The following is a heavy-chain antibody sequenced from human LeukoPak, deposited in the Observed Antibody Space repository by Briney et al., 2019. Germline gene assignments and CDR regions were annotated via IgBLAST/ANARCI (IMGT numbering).Heavy chain of an antibody. CDR1: GFTFSSYA. V-gene: IGHV3-23*01. J-gene: IGHJ4*02. CDR2: ISGSGGST. D-gene: IGHD3-10*01. CDR3: AKMPGGSGSYSPFDY. Sequence: GGSLRLSCAASGFTFSSYAMSWVRQAPGKGLEWVSAISGSGGSTYYADSVKGRFTISRDNSKNTLYLQMNSLRAEDTAVYYCAKMPGGSGSYSPFDYWGQGTLVTVSS.